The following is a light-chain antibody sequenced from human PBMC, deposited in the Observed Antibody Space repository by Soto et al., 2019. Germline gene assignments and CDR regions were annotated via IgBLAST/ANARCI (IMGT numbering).Light chain of an antibody. CDR3: QSFDSSLRGYV. V-gene: IGLV1-40*01. J-gene: IGLJ1*01. Sequence: QPVLTQPPSVSGAPGQRVTISCTGSTSNIGAGYDVHWYQQLPGRAPRLLIYDTTNRPSGVPDRFSASRSATSASLAITGLQAEDEADYYCQSFDSSLRGYVFGTGTKLTVL. CDR1: TSNIGAGYD. CDR2: DTT.